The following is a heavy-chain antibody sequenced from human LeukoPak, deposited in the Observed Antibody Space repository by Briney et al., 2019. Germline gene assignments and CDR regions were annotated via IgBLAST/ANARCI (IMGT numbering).Heavy chain of an antibody. CDR2: INPNTGDT. J-gene: IGHJ4*02. V-gene: IGHV1-2*02. D-gene: IGHD5-24*01. CDR1: GYTFTGYH. CDR3: TRDPEMATILFDY. Sequence: ASVKVSCKASGYTFTGYHMHWVRPAAGQGLEWMGWINPNTGDTNYAQKFQGRVTMTRDTSISAAYTELSWLRSDDTAVYYCTRDPEMATILFDYWGQGTLVTVSS.